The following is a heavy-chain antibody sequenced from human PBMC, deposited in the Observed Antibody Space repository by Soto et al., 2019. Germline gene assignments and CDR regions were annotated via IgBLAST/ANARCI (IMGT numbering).Heavy chain of an antibody. CDR2: ISEDGGNK. Sequence: SLRLSCTASVLTFTSYAIHWVLQAPGKGLEWVSVISEDGGNKYFAESVRGRFLISRDNSKNTVYLQMNSLRPEDTAVYFCARRLTTTVSALGYWGQGTLVTVSS. CDR1: VLTFTSYA. J-gene: IGHJ4*02. D-gene: IGHD4-4*01. CDR3: ARRLTTTVSALGY. V-gene: IGHV3-30-3*01.